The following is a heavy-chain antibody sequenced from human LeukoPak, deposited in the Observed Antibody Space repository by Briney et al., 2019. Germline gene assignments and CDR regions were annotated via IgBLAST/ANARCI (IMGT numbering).Heavy chain of an antibody. CDR3: ARGSLAARMSYYFDY. V-gene: IGHV3-30-3*01. CDR2: ISYDGSNK. J-gene: IGHJ4*02. CDR1: GFTFSSYA. Sequence: GGSLRLSCAASGFTFSSYAMHWVRQAPGKGLGWVAVISYDGSNKYYADSVKGRFTISRDNSKNTLYLQMNSLRAEDTAVYYCARGSLAARMSYYFDYWGQGTLVTVSS. D-gene: IGHD6-6*01.